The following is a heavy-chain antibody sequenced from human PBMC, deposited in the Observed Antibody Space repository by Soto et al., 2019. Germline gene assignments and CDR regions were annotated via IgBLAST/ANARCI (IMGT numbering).Heavy chain of an antibody. CDR3: ARGYCSSTSCYDYYYGMDV. D-gene: IGHD2-2*01. CDR1: GGTFSSYA. Sequence: QVQLVQSGAEVKKPGSSVKVSCKASGGTFSSYAISWVRQAPGQGLEWMGGIIPIFGTANYVQKFQGRVTITADESTSTAYMELSSLRSEDTAVYYCARGYCSSTSCYDYYYGMDVWGQGTTVTVSS. V-gene: IGHV1-69*01. CDR2: IIPIFGTA. J-gene: IGHJ6*02.